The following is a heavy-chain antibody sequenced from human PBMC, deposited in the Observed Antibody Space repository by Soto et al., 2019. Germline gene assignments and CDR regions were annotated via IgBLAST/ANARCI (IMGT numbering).Heavy chain of an antibody. CDR3: ARWTSRGCYDS. J-gene: IGHJ4*02. CDR1: GYTFAANY. CDR2: INPKSDET. D-gene: IGHD3-16*01. V-gene: IGHV1-2*02. Sequence: QVQLVQSGSEVKKPGASVRVSCRTSGYTFAANYIHWVRQAPGKGLEWMGWINPKSDETKFSPKFQGLVALTKDTTSNTVHLDVANLRSEDTAVYYCARWTSRGCYDSWGQGTLITASS.